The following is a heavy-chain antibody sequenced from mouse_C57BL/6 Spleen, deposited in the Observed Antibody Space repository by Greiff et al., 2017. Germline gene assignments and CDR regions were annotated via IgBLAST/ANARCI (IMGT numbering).Heavy chain of an antibody. V-gene: IGHV6-3*01. D-gene: IGHD1-1*01. CDR2: IRLKSDNYAT. Sequence: EVKVVESGGGLVQPGGSMKLSCVASGFTFSNYWMNWVRQSPEKGLEWVAQIRLKSDNYATHYAESVKGRFTISRDDSKSSVYLQMNNLRDEDTGIYYCTRTYYYGSSGAYWGQGALVTVSA. CDR3: TRTYYYGSSGAY. J-gene: IGHJ3*01. CDR1: GFTFSNYW.